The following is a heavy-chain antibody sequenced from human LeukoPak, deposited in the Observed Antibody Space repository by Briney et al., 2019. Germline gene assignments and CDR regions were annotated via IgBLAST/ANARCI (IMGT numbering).Heavy chain of an antibody. CDR1: GGSFSGYY. CDR2: INHSGST. D-gene: IGHD3-3*01. CDR3: ARGANRVLNLDDFWSGYYPGRWFDP. V-gene: IGHV4-34*01. J-gene: IGHJ5*02. Sequence: SETLSLTCAVYGGSFSGYYWSWIRQPPGKGLEWSGEINHSGSTNYNPSLKSRVTISVDTSKNQFSLKLSSVTAADTAVYYCARGANRVLNLDDFWSGYYPGRWFDPWGQGTLVTVSS.